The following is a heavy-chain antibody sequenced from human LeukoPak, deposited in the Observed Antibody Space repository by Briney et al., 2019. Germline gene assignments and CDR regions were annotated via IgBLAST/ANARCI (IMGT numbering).Heavy chain of an antibody. CDR2: ISRSSSDI. Sequence: PGGSLRLSCAASGFTFSSYRMNWVRQAPGKGLEWVASISRSSSDIYYADSVKGRFTISRDNAQKSLYLQVNSLRAEDTAVYYCARPVYSGSWSYFDYWGQGTLVTVSS. CDR1: GFTFSSYR. D-gene: IGHD6-13*01. J-gene: IGHJ4*02. CDR3: ARPVYSGSWSYFDY. V-gene: IGHV3-21*01.